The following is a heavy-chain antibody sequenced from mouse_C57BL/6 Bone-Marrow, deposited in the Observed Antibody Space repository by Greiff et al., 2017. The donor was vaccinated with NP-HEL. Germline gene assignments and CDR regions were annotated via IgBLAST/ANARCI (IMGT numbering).Heavy chain of an antibody. D-gene: IGHD1-1*01. CDR3: ARRGDYYGSSSAWFAY. CDR2: IHPNSGST. CDR1: GYTFTSYW. Sequence: QVQLQQPGAELVKPGASVKLSCKASGYTFTSYWMHWVKQRPGQGLEWIGMIHPNSGSTNYNEKFKSKATLTVDKSSSTAYMQLSSLTSEDSAVYYCARRGDYYGSSSAWFAYWGQGTLATVSA. J-gene: IGHJ3*01. V-gene: IGHV1-64*01.